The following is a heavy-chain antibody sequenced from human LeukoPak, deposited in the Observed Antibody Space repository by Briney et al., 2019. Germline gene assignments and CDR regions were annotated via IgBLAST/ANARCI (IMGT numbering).Heavy chain of an antibody. CDR2: IYYTGNS. J-gene: IGHJ4*02. Sequence: SETLSLTCSVSGGSVSGYYWNWIRQPPGKGLEWIGYIYYTGNSNYNPSLKSRVTLSVDTSRNQFSLKLSSVTAADTAVYFCARGEVRWNNYFDYWGQGTLVTVSS. D-gene: IGHD1/OR15-1a*01. CDR3: ARGEVRWNNYFDY. CDR1: GGSVSGYY. V-gene: IGHV4-59*02.